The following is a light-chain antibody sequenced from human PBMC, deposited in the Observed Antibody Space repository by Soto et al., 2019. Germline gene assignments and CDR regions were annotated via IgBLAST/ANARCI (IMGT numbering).Light chain of an antibody. CDR3: QQLNSYPPS. CDR1: QDISSY. Sequence: DIQLTQSPSLLSASVGDRVTITCRASQDISSYLAWSQQKPGRAPELLIHGAHSLHSGVPSRFSGSGSGTEFRLTISSLQPEDFATYYCQQLNSYPPSFGGGTKVKI. CDR2: GAH. V-gene: IGKV1-9*01. J-gene: IGKJ4*01.